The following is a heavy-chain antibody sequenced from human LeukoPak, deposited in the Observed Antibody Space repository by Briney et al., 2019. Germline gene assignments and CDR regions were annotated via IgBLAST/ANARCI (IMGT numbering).Heavy chain of an antibody. CDR2: ISYDGSNK. D-gene: IGHD5-18*01. V-gene: IGHV3-30*03. J-gene: IGHJ3*02. CDR3: AREDTAFDI. CDR1: GFTFSSYG. Sequence: PGRSLRLSCAASGFTFSSYGMHWVRQAPGKGLEWVAVISYDGSNKYYADSVKGRFTISRDNSKNTLYLQMNSLRAEDTAVYYCAREDTAFDIWGQGTMVTVSS.